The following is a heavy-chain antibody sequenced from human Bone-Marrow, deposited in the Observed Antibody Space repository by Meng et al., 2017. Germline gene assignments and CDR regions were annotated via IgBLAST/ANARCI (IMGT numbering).Heavy chain of an antibody. J-gene: IGHJ5*02. D-gene: IGHD3-22*01. Sequence: GESLKISCAASGFTFSSYSMNWVRQAPGKGLEWVSSSSSSSSYIYYADSVKGRFTISRDNAKNSLYLQMNSLRAEDTAVYYCARDRSTTPYYDREGGILSWGQGTLVTVSS. CDR2: SSSSSSYI. V-gene: IGHV3-21*01. CDR3: ARDRSTTPYYDREGGILS. CDR1: GFTFSSYS.